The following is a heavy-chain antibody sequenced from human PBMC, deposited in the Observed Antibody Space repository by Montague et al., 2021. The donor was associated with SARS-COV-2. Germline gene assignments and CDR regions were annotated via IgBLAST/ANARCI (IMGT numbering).Heavy chain of an antibody. CDR2: IYYSGST. CDR3: VRGSYEILRYGMDV. CDR1: GGSISSYY. V-gene: IGHV4-59*13. J-gene: IGHJ6*02. Sequence: SETLSLTCTVSGGSISSYYWSWIRQPPGKGLEWIGYIYYSGSTNYNPSLKSRITISLGTSKNQFSLKLSSVTAADTAVYYCVRGSYEILRYGMDVWGQGTTVTVSS. D-gene: IGHD3-9*01.